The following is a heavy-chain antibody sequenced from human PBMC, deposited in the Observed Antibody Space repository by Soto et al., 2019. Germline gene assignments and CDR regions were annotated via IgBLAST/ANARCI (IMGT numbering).Heavy chain of an antibody. D-gene: IGHD7-27*01. V-gene: IGHV1-3*02. CDR1: GYTFTSYA. CDR2: SNAGNGNT. J-gene: IGHJ4*02. CDR3: ARDLTGEAYFDY. Sequence: QVQLVQSGAEVKKPGASVKVSCKASGYTFTSYAMHWVRQAPGQRLEWMGWSNAGNGNTEYSQEFQGRVTITRDTSANTAYMELSSLRSEDMAVYYCARDLTGEAYFDYWGQGTLVTVSS.